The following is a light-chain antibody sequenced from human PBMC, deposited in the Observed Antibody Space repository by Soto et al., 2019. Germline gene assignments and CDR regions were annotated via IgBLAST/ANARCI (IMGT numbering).Light chain of an antibody. CDR1: SSDVGGYNY. J-gene: IGLJ1*01. V-gene: IGLV2-14*01. CDR2: EVS. Sequence: LTQPASVSGSPGQSITISCTGTSSDVGGYNYVSWYQQHPGKAPKLMIYEVSNRPSGVSNRFSGSKSGNTASLTISGLQAEDEADYYCSSYTSSSTRPVFGTGTKVTVL. CDR3: SSYTSSSTRPV.